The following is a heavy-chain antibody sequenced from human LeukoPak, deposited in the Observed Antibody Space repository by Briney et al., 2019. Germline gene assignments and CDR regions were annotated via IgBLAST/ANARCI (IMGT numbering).Heavy chain of an antibody. Sequence: GGSLRLSCAASGFTFSSYGMLWVRQAPGKGLEWVAFIRYDGSNKYYADSVKGRFTISRDNSKNTLYLQMNSLRAEDTAVYYCAKEGSGYYPYYFDYWGQGTLVTVSS. CDR1: GFTFSSYG. J-gene: IGHJ4*02. CDR2: IRYDGSNK. V-gene: IGHV3-30*02. D-gene: IGHD3-22*01. CDR3: AKEGSGYYPYYFDY.